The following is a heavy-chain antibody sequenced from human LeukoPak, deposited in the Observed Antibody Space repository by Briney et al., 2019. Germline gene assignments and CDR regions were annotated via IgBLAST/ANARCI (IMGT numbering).Heavy chain of an antibody. V-gene: IGHV1-2*02. CDR2: INPNSGGT. CDR1: GYTFTGYY. CDR3: ARERGFITMVRGVFITPSGAFDI. D-gene: IGHD3-10*01. Sequence: ASVKVSCKASGYTFTGYYMHWVRQAPGQGLEWMGWINPNSGGTNYAQKFQGRVTMTRDTSISTAYMELSRLRSDDTAVYYCARERGFITMVRGVFITPSGAFDIWGQGTMVTVSS. J-gene: IGHJ3*02.